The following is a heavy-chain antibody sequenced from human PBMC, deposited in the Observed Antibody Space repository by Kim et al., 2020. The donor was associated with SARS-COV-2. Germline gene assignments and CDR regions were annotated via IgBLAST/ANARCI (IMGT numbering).Heavy chain of an antibody. Sequence: ASVKVSCKASGYTFTSYGISWVRQAPGQGLEWMGWISAYNGNTNYAQKLQGRVTMTTDTSTSTAYMELRSLRSDDTAVYYCARDSPCDSTSCYGPRYGMDVWGQGTTVTVSS. CDR2: ISAYNGNT. CDR3: ARDSPCDSTSCYGPRYGMDV. J-gene: IGHJ6*02. CDR1: GYTFTSYG. V-gene: IGHV1-18*01. D-gene: IGHD2-2*01.